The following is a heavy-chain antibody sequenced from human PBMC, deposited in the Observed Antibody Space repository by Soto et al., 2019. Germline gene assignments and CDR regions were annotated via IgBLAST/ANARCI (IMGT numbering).Heavy chain of an antibody. CDR3: ARDLDIAVAGEPLGGWFDP. Sequence: QVQLQQSGPGLVKPSQTLSLTCAISGDSVSSNSAAWNWIRQSPSRGLEWLGRTYYRSKWYNDYAVSVKSRITINPDTSKNQFSLQLNSVTPEDTAVYYCARDLDIAVAGEPLGGWFDPWGQGTLVTVSS. CDR2: TYYRSKWYN. J-gene: IGHJ5*02. D-gene: IGHD6-19*01. CDR1: GDSVSSNSAA. V-gene: IGHV6-1*01.